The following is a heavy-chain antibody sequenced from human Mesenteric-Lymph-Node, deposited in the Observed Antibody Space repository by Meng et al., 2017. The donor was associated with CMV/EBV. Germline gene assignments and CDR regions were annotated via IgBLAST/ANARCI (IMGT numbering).Heavy chain of an antibody. V-gene: IGHV4-34*01. CDR2: INHSGST. CDR3: ARDVGQGALDY. CDR1: GGSFSGYY. D-gene: IGHD1-26*01. Sequence: GSLRLSCAVYGGSFSGYYWSWIRQPPGKGLEWIGEINHSGSTNYNPSLKSRVTISVDTSKNQFSLKLSSVTAADTAVYYCARDVGQGALDYWGQGTLVTVSS. J-gene: IGHJ4*02.